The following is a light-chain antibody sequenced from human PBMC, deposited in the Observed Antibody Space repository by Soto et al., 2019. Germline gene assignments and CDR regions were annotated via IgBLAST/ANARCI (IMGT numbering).Light chain of an antibody. Sequence: DIQMTQSPSTVSASVGDSVTITARASQSITTWLAWHQQKPGKAPKLLIYDVSTLESGVPSRFSGSGSGTEFSLTINSLQPEDFATYYCQQYYNYWTFGQGTKVDIK. CDR3: QQYYNYWT. J-gene: IGKJ1*01. V-gene: IGKV1-5*01. CDR1: QSITTW. CDR2: DVS.